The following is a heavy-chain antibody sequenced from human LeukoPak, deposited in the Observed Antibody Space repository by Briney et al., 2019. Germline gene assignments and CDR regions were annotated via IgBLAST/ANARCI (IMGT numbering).Heavy chain of an antibody. D-gene: IGHD3-22*01. Sequence: GGSLRLSCAASGFSFSSYGMSWVRQAPGKGLECVSGISGSGASTYYADSVKGRFTISRDNSKNTLYLQMNSLRAEDTAVYYCARHGDYYDTSGGIPFDYWGQGTLVTVSS. CDR3: ARHGDYYDTSGGIPFDY. J-gene: IGHJ4*02. V-gene: IGHV3-23*01. CDR2: ISGSGAST. CDR1: GFSFSSYG.